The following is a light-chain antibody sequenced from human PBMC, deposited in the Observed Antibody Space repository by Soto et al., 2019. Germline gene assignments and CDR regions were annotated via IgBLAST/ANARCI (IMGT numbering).Light chain of an antibody. Sequence: EILLTQSPATLSLSPGESATLSCRASQSVSSFLGWYQQKPGQPPRLLIYDASNRATGIPARFSGSGSGTDFTLTISSLETEDFAVYYCQQRSNWHPITFGQGTRLEI. CDR2: DAS. CDR3: QQRSNWHPIT. V-gene: IGKV3-11*01. CDR1: QSVSSF. J-gene: IGKJ5*01.